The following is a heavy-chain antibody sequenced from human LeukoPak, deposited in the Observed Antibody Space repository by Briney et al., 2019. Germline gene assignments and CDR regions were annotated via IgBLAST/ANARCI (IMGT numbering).Heavy chain of an antibody. V-gene: IGHV4-59*01. D-gene: IGHD3-22*01. CDR2: IYYSGST. Sequence: PSETLSLTCTVSGGSISSYYRSWIRQPPGKGLEWIGYIYYSGSTNYNPSLKSRVTISVDTSKNQFSLKLSSVTAADTAVYYCAGTYYYDSSGYSFDYWGQGTLVTVSS. J-gene: IGHJ4*02. CDR1: GGSISSYY. CDR3: AGTYYYDSSGYSFDY.